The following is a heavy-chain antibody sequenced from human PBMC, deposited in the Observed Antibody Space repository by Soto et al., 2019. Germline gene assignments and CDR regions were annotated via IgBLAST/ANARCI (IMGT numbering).Heavy chain of an antibody. V-gene: IGHV1-3*01. CDR3: ARDRGIVGATDFDY. Sequence: ASVKVSCKASGYTFTNYAIHWLRQAPGQGLEWMGWINVGNGDTKYSRKFQGRVTITRDTSATTADMELSSLRSQDTAVYYCARDRGIVGATDFDYWGRGTLVTVSS. J-gene: IGHJ4*02. CDR1: GYTFTNYA. CDR2: INVGNGDT. D-gene: IGHD1-26*01.